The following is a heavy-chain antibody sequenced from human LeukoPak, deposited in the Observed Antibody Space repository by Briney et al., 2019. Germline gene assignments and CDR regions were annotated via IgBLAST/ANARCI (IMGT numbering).Heavy chain of an antibody. Sequence: PSETLSLTCTVSGGSISSGGHSWSWIRQHPGKGLERIGYIYYSGSTYYNPSLKSRVTMSVDTSKNQFSLNLSSVTAADTAVYYCARALAPSGLDYWGQGTLVTVSS. D-gene: IGHD6-13*01. CDR3: ARALAPSGLDY. J-gene: IGHJ4*02. CDR2: IYYSGST. V-gene: IGHV4-31*03. CDR1: GGSISSGGHS.